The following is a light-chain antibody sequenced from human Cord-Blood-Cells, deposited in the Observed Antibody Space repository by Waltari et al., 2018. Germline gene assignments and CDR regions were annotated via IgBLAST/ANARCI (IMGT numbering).Light chain of an antibody. CDR1: SSDVGSYNL. CDR2: EGS. J-gene: IGLJ2*01. Sequence: QSALTQPASVSGSPGQSITISCTGTSSDVGSYNLVSWYQQHPGKAPKLMIYEGSKRRSGVSNRFSGSKSGNTASLTISGLQAEDEADYYGCSYAGSSTFEVFGGGTKLTVL. V-gene: IGLV2-23*03. CDR3: CSYAGSSTFEV.